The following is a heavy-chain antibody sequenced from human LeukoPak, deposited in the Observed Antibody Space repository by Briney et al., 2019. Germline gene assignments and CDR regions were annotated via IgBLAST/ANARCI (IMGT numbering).Heavy chain of an antibody. Sequence: SETLSLTCTVSGGSISSYYWSWIRQPPGKGLEWIGYIYYSGSTNYNPSLKSQVTISVDTSKNQFSLKLSSVTAADTAVYYCARHWHGDYTPINYYYGMDVWGQGTTVTVSS. J-gene: IGHJ6*02. V-gene: IGHV4-59*08. D-gene: IGHD4-17*01. CDR2: IYYSGST. CDR1: GGSISSYY. CDR3: ARHWHGDYTPINYYYGMDV.